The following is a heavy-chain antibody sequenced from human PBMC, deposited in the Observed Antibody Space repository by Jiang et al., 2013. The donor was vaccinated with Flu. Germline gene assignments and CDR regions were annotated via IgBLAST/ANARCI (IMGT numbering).Heavy chain of an antibody. D-gene: IGHD3-22*01. CDR3: ARVPRYYFDSSGYSSLYYFDY. CDR2: ISSISSYT. Sequence: VQLLESGGGLVKPGGSLRLSCAASGFTFSDYYMSWIRQAPGKGLEWVSYISSISSYTNYADSVKGRFTISRDNAKNSLYLQMNSLRAEDTAVYYCARVPRYYFDSSGYSSLYYFDYWAREPWSPSPQ. CDR1: GFTFSDYY. V-gene: IGHV3-11*06. J-gene: IGHJ4*02.